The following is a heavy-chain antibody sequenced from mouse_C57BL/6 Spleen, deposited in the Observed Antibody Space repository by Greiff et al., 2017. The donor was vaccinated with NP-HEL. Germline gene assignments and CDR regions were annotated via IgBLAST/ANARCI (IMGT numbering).Heavy chain of an antibody. V-gene: IGHV1-82*01. J-gene: IGHJ2*01. D-gene: IGHD1-1*01. CDR1: GYAFSSSW. CDR2: IYPGDGDT. CDR3: ARLITTSYYFDY. Sequence: QVQLQQSGPELVKPGASVKISCKASGYAFSSSWMNWVKQRPGKGLEWIGRIYPGDGDTNYNGKFKGKATLTADKSSSTAYMQLSSLTSEDSAVYFCARLITTSYYFDYWGQGTTLTVSS.